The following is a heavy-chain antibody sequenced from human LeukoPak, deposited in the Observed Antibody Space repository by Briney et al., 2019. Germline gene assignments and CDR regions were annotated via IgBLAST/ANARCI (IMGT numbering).Heavy chain of an antibody. Sequence: SETLSLTCTVSGGSISSSSYYWGWIRQPPGKGLEWIGKIYYSGSTYYNSSLKSRVTISVDMSKNQFSLKLSSVTAADTAVYYCARDDPNKYYSDYWGQGTLVTVSS. CDR3: ARDDPNKYYSDY. J-gene: IGHJ4*02. D-gene: IGHD2/OR15-2a*01. CDR2: IYYSGST. CDR1: GGSISSSSYY. V-gene: IGHV4-39*02.